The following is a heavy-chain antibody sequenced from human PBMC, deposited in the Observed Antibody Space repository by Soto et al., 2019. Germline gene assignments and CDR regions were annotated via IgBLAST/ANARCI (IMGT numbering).Heavy chain of an antibody. CDR1: GNSFTTYY. CDR2: IDPSGGRT. CDR3: AGLYHYDSSGYYDY. V-gene: IGHV1-46*01. J-gene: IGHJ4*02. Sequence: ASVKVSCKASGNSFTTYYMHWVRQAPGQGLEWMGIIDPSGGRTTYAQKFQGRVTMTRDTSTSTFHMELSSLTSEDTAVYYCAGLYHYDSSGYYDYWGQGTLVTVSS. D-gene: IGHD3-22*01.